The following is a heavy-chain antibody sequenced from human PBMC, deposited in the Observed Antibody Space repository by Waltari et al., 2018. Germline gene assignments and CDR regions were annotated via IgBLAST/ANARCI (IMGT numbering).Heavy chain of an antibody. D-gene: IGHD1-1*01. J-gene: IGHJ4*02. V-gene: IGHV3-33*01. CDR3: ARCGRGVDSSASCLDH. CDR2: VYYDGSTK. CDR1: GFIFSNYD. Sequence: QVQLVASGGGVVQPGRSLRLSCAASGFIFSNYDMPWVRQAPGKGLEWVAVVYYDGSTKHYADSVKDRFTISRDNSKNTLNLEMNSLRAEDTAVYFCARCGRGVDSSASCLDHWGQGTLVTVSS.